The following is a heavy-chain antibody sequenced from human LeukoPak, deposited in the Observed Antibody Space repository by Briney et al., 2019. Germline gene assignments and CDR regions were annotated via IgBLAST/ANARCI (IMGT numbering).Heavy chain of an antibody. Sequence: GGSLRLSCAVSEFTFSSYWMSWVRQAPGKGLEWVANIKQDGSEKNYVDSVKGRFTISRDNAKNSLYLQMNSLRAEDTAVHYCAGDATYCLDYWGQGTLVTVSS. J-gene: IGHJ4*02. CDR1: EFTFSSYW. V-gene: IGHV3-7*03. CDR3: AGDATYCLDY. CDR2: IKQDGSEK.